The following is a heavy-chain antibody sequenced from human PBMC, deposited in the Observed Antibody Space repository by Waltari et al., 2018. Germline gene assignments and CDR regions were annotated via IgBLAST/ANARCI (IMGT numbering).Heavy chain of an antibody. Sequence: QVQLVESGGGVVQPGRSLRLSCAASGFTFRSYAMHWVRQAPGKGLEWVAVISYDGSNKYYADSVKGRFTISRDNSKNTLYLQMNSLRAEDTAVYYCAKSRYYYDSSGSMGPWGQGTLVTVSS. CDR3: AKSRYYYDSSGSMGP. CDR1: GFTFRSYA. J-gene: IGHJ5*02. D-gene: IGHD3-22*01. CDR2: ISYDGSNK. V-gene: IGHV3-30-3*01.